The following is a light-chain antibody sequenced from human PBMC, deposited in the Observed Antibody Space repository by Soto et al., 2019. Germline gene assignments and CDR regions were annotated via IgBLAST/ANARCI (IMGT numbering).Light chain of an antibody. J-gene: IGKJ3*01. CDR1: QSISSW. Sequence: DIQMTQSPSTLSASVGDRVTITCRASQSISSWLAWYQQKPGKAPNLLIYKASSLESGVPSRFSGSGSGTEFTLTISSLQPDDFETYFCQQYNSYSQTFGPGTKVDIK. V-gene: IGKV1-5*03. CDR3: QQYNSYSQT. CDR2: KAS.